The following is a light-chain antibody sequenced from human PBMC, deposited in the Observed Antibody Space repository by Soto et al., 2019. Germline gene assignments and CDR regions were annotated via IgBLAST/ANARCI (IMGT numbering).Light chain of an antibody. CDR3: MQALQNPST. Sequence: EIVMTQTPLSLSITPGEQASMSCRSSQSLLHSDGYNYLHWYLQKPGQSPQLLIYLGSNRASGVPDRFSGSGSGTDFTLKISRVEAEDVGVYYCMQALQNPSTFGQGTKVDIK. J-gene: IGKJ1*01. V-gene: IGKV2-28*01. CDR1: QSLLHSDGYNY. CDR2: LGS.